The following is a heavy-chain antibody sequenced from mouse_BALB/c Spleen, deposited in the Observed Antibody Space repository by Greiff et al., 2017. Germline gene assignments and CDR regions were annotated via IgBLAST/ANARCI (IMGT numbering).Heavy chain of an antibody. Sequence: EVQRVESGPGLVKPSQSLSLTCTVTGYSITSDYAWNWIRQFPGNKLEWMGYISYSGSTSYNPSLKSRISITRDTSKNQFFLQLNSVTTEDTATYYCARRGYDYGFAYWGQGTLVTVSA. V-gene: IGHV3-2*02. CDR3: ARRGYDYGFAY. CDR1: GYSITSDYA. D-gene: IGHD2-4*01. J-gene: IGHJ3*01. CDR2: ISYSGST.